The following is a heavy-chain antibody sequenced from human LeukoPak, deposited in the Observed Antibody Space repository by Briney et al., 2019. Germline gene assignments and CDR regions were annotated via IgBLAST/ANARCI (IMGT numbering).Heavy chain of an antibody. Sequence: PSETLSLTCTVSGGSVSSGSYYWSWIRQPPGKGLEWIGYIYYSGSTNYNPSLKSRVTISVDTSKNQFSLKLSSVTAADTAVYYCARHFVDEWFGELPNLDAFDIWGQGTMVTVSS. V-gene: IGHV4-61*01. CDR2: IYYSGST. D-gene: IGHD3-10*01. CDR1: GGSVSSGSYY. J-gene: IGHJ3*02. CDR3: ARHFVDEWFGELPNLDAFDI.